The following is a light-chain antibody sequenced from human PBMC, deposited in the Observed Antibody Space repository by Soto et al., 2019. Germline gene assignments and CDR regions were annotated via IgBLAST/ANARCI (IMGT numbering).Light chain of an antibody. CDR1: QSVRSTY. J-gene: IGKJ2*01. CDR3: QHYGASPKYT. CDR2: GVS. Sequence: EIVMTQSPVTLSVSPGERATLSCRASQSVRSTYLAWYQQKPGQAPRLLIFGVSNRAAGIPARFSGSGSGTEFKLTISSQQSEDFAVYYCQHYGASPKYTFGQGTKLEIK. V-gene: IGKV3-20*01.